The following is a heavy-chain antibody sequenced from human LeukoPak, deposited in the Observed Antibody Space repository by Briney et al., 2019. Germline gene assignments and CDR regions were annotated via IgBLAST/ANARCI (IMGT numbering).Heavy chain of an antibody. CDR2: ISGSGGST. J-gene: IGHJ4*02. V-gene: IGHV3-23*01. CDR1: GFTFSSYA. Sequence: GGSLRLSCAASGFTFSSYAMSWVRQAPGKGLEWVSAISGSGGSTYYADSVKGRFTISRDNSKNTLYLQMDSLSLEDTAVYYCARGAGPNGGYVIDYWGQGTLVTASS. D-gene: IGHD5-12*01. CDR3: ARGAGPNGGYVIDY.